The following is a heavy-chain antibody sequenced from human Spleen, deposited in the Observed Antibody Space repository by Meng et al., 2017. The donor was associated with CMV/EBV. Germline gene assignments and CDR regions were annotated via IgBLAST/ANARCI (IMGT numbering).Heavy chain of an antibody. Sequence: GESLKISCAASGFTFSDYYMSWIRQAPGKGLEWVSYISSSGSTIYYADSVKGRFTISRDISKNTLFLQMNRLRTEDTAVYYCASAYDFWSGYQKPAWGQGTLVTVSS. CDR1: GFTFSDYY. CDR2: ISSSGSTI. D-gene: IGHD3-3*01. V-gene: IGHV3-11*04. J-gene: IGHJ5*02. CDR3: ASAYDFWSGYQKPA.